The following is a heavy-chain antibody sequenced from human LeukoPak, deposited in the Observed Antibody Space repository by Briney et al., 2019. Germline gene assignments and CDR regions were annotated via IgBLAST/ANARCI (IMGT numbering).Heavy chain of an antibody. J-gene: IGHJ4*02. D-gene: IGHD3-22*01. CDR2: IHYDGRT. Sequence: SATLSLTCTVSGGSTSGRYWTWIRQPPGKGLEWIGYIHYDGRTNYNPSFKSRVIISLDTSNNQFSLNLKSVTAADTAAYYCARLVNYGYSDYWGQGTLVTVSS. CDR3: ARLVNYGYSDY. CDR1: GGSTSGRY. V-gene: IGHV4-59*11.